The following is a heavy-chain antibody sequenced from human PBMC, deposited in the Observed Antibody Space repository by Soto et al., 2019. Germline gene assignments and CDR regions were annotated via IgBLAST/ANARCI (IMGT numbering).Heavy chain of an antibody. CDR1: HFTFSNSY. J-gene: IGHJ4*02. CDR2: ISGSGRDI. V-gene: IGHV3-11*04. Sequence: GGSLRLSCVSSHFTFSNSYMTWIRQAPGKGVEFISYISGSGRDIAYADSVKGRFTISRDNAQNSLYLQMNSLRAEDTAVYYCARGGKIVVVPAAMPLDYWGQGTLVTVSS. CDR3: ARGGKIVVVPAAMPLDY. D-gene: IGHD2-2*01.